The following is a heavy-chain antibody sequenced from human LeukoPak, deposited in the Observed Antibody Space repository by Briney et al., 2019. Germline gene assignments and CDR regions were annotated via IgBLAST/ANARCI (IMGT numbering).Heavy chain of an antibody. CDR2: TNTDGSST. J-gene: IGHJ5*01. V-gene: IGHV3-74*01. D-gene: IGHD3-10*01. CDR1: GFTFSSYW. Sequence: GWSLRLSCAASGFTFSSYWMHWVRQAPGKGLVCVSRTNTDGSSTSYADSVKGRFTISRDNAKNTLYLQMNSLRAEDTAVYYCAREGYYGSAALYSWGHGTLVTVSS. CDR3: AREGYYGSAALYS.